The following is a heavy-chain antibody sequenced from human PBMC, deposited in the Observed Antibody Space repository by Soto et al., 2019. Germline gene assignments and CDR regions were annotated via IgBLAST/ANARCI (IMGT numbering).Heavy chain of an antibody. J-gene: IGHJ4*02. Sequence: GGSLRLSCAASGFTFSSHGMHRVRQAPGKGLEWVAVISYDGSNKYYADSVKGRFTISRDNSKNTLYLQMNSLRAEDTAVYYCAKDIDCGGDCYSSDYWGQGTLVTVSS. CDR2: ISYDGSNK. CDR3: AKDIDCGGDCYSSDY. D-gene: IGHD2-21*02. CDR1: GFTFSSHG. V-gene: IGHV3-30*18.